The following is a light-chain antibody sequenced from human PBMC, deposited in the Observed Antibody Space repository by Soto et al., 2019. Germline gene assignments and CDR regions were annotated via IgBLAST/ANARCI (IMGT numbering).Light chain of an antibody. V-gene: IGLV2-14*01. CDR3: SSYTSSSTLVV. Sequence: QSALTQPASVSGSPGQSITISCTGTSSDVGGYNYVSWYQQHPGKAPKLMIYDVSNRPSGVSNRFSGSKSGNTASLAISGLPAEEGADYYCSSYTSSSTLVVFGGGTQLTVL. CDR1: SSDVGGYNY. J-gene: IGLJ2*01. CDR2: DVS.